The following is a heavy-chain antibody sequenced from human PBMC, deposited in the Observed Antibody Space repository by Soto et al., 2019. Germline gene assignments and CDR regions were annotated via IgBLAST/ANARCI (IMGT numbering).Heavy chain of an antibody. CDR3: AKDRQGPDYDFWTFDY. V-gene: IGHV3-30*18. J-gene: IGHJ4*02. CDR1: GFTFSSYG. D-gene: IGHD3-3*01. Sequence: GGPLRLSCAASGFTFSSYGMHWVRQAPGKGLEWVAVISYDGSNKYYADSVKGRFTISRDNSKNTLYLQMNSLRAEDTAVYYCAKDRQGPDYDFWTFDYWGQGTLVTVSS. CDR2: ISYDGSNK.